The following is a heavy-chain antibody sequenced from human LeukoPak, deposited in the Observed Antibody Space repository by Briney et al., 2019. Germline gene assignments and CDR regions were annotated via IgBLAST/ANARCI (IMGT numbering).Heavy chain of an antibody. CDR2: ISASGGGT. V-gene: IGHV3-23*01. CDR3: APLAATTDY. J-gene: IGHJ4*02. CDR1: GFTLSSYA. D-gene: IGHD5-12*01. Sequence: TGGSLRLSCAASGFTLSSYAMSWVRQAPGKGLEWVSSISASGGGTYYADSVKGRFTISRDTSKNTLYLQMNSLRAEGTAVYYCAPLAATTDYWGQGTLVTVSS.